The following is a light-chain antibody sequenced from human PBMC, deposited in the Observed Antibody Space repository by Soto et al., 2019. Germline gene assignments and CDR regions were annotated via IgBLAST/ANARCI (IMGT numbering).Light chain of an antibody. CDR2: WAS. CDR3: QQYYRSPFT. J-gene: IGKJ2*01. CDR1: QSVLYSSNNKNF. Sequence: DIVMAQSPDSLAVSLGERATINCKSSQSVLYSSNNKNFLAWYQRKPGQPPKLLIYWASTRESGVPDRFSGGRSGTAFNLTISNLRAEDVALYYCQQYYRSPFTFGQWTKLQIK. V-gene: IGKV4-1*01.